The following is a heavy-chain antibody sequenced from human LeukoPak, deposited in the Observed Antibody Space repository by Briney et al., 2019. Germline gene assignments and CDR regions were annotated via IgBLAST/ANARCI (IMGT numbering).Heavy chain of an antibody. D-gene: IGHD3-16*01. CDR3: ARIMFGGVNDY. V-gene: IGHV4-34*01. CDR1: GVSISSYY. Sequence: SETLSLTCAVSGVSISSYYWSWIRQPPGKGLEWIGEINHSGSTNYNPSLKSRVTISVDTSKNQFSLKLSSVTAADTAVYYCARIMFGGVNDYWGQGTLVTVSS. J-gene: IGHJ4*02. CDR2: INHSGST.